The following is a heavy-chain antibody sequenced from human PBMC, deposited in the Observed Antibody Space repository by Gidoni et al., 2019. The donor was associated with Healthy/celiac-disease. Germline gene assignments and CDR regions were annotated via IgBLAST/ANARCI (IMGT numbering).Heavy chain of an antibody. D-gene: IGHD3-16*01. CDR2: ISGSGGST. CDR3: AKDLGEGGSDNYFDY. V-gene: IGHV3-23*01. J-gene: IGHJ4*02. CDR1: GFTFSRYA. Sequence: EVQLLESGGGLVQPGGSLILSFAASGFTFSRYAMSWVRQAPGKGLEWVSAISGSGGSTYYADSVKGRFTISRDNSKNTLYLQMNSLRAEDTAVYYCAKDLGEGGSDNYFDYWGQGTLVTVSS.